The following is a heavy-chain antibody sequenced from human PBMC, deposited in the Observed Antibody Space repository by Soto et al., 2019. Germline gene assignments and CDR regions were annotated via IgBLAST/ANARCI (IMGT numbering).Heavy chain of an antibody. CDR2: IYYSGST. J-gene: IGHJ6*03. D-gene: IGHD3-3*01. CDR3: ARRYYDFWSGYYYYYMDV. Sequence: SETLSLTCTVSVGSISSSSYYWGWIRQPPGKGLEWIGSIYYSGSTYYNPSLKSRVTISVDTSKNQFSLKLSSVTAADTAVYYCARRYYDFWSGYYYYYMDVWGKGTTVTVSS. V-gene: IGHV4-39*01. CDR1: VGSISSSSYY.